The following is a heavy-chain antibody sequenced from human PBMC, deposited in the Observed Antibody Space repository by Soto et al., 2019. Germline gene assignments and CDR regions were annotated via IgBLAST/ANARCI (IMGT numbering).Heavy chain of an antibody. D-gene: IGHD2-15*01. CDR2: INHSGST. Sequence: QVQLQQWGAGLLKPSETLSLTCAVYGGSFSGYYWSWIRQPPGKGLEWIGEINHSGSTNYNPSLKSRVTISVDTSKNQFSLKLSSVTAADTAVYYCARVNVVVVAATLPHFDYWGQGTLVTVSS. V-gene: IGHV4-34*01. CDR3: ARVNVVVVAATLPHFDY. CDR1: GGSFSGYY. J-gene: IGHJ4*02.